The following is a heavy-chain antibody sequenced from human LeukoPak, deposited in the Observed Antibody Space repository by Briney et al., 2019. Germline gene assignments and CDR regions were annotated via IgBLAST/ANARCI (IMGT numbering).Heavy chain of an antibody. CDR1: GYTFTSYD. CDR3: AIVRPEQLWLLSWFDP. V-gene: IGHV1-2*02. J-gene: IGHJ5*02. CDR2: INPNSGGT. Sequence: GASVKVSCKASGYTFTSYDIHWVRQATGQGLEWMGWINPNSGGTNYAQKFQGRVTMTRDTSISTAYMELSRLRSDDTAVYYCAIVRPEQLWLLSWFDPWGQGTLVTVSS. D-gene: IGHD5-18*01.